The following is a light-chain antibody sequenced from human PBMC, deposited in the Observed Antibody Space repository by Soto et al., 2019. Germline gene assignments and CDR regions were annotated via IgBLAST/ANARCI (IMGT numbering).Light chain of an antibody. CDR2: AAS. J-gene: IGKJ1*01. Sequence: DIQMTQSPSSLSASVGDRVTITCRASQGISDYLAWYQQKPGKVPILLIYAASTLQSGVPSRISGSGSGTDFTLTISSLQPEDVATYYCQKYNSDPWTFGQGTKVEIK. V-gene: IGKV1-27*01. CDR3: QKYNSDPWT. CDR1: QGISDY.